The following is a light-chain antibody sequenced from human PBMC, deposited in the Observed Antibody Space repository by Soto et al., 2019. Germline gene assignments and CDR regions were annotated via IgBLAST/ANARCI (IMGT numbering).Light chain of an antibody. CDR3: QQYGSSPFT. CDR1: QSVTNRY. J-gene: IGKJ3*01. V-gene: IGKV3-20*01. Sequence: EIVLTQSPGTLSLSPGERATLSCRASQSVTNRYLAWYQQKPGQAPRLLIYGASRRATGIPDRFSGSGSGTDFTLTISRLEPEDVAVYYCQQYGSSPFTFGPGTKVDIK. CDR2: GAS.